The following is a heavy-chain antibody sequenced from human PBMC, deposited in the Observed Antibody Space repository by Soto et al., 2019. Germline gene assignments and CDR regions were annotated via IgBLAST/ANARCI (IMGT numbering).Heavy chain of an antibody. CDR1: GFTFSSYA. Sequence: QVQLVESGGGVVQPGRSLRLSCAASGFTFSSYARHWVRQAPGKGLEWVAVISYDGSNKYYADSVKGRFTISIDNSKNTLYLQVNSLRAEDTAVYYCARDPAGGQPYFDYWGQGTLVTVSS. CDR3: ARDPAGGQPYFDY. CDR2: ISYDGSNK. V-gene: IGHV3-30-3*01. D-gene: IGHD2-15*01. J-gene: IGHJ4*02.